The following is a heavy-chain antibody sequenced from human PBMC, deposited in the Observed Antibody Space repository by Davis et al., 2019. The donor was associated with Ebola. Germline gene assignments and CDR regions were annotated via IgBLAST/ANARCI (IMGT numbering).Heavy chain of an antibody. Sequence: SVKVSCKAVGDTLTSYAMTWVRQAPGQGLEWMGGIIPVFRTANYAQKFQGRVTITADESTHTAYMELNGLRPEDTAVYYCAHLGPQRYCSGGGCHGYLDYWGQGTMVTVSS. CDR2: IIPVFRTA. V-gene: IGHV1-69*13. D-gene: IGHD2-15*01. CDR1: GDTLTSYA. CDR3: AHLGPQRYCSGGGCHGYLDY. J-gene: IGHJ4*02.